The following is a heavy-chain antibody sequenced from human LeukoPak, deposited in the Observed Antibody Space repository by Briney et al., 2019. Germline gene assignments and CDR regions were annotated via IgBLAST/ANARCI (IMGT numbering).Heavy chain of an antibody. D-gene: IGHD4-17*01. CDR3: ARVPLSGDFYAFDI. Sequence: SETLSLTCTVSGGSISSYYWSWIRQPPGKGLEWIGYIYYSGSTNYNPSLKSRVTISVDTSKNQFSLKLSSVTAADTAVYYCARVPLSGDFYAFDIWGQGTMVTVSS. V-gene: IGHV4-59*01. J-gene: IGHJ3*02. CDR1: GGSISSYY. CDR2: IYYSGST.